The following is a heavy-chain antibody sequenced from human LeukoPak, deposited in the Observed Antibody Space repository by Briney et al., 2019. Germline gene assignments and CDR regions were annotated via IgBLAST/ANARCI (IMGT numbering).Heavy chain of an antibody. CDR3: ARTTVTTPDY. CDR1: GDSISSSSYY. V-gene: IGHV4-39*01. Sequence: PSETLSLTCTVSGDSISSSSYYWGWIRQPPGKGLEWIGSIYYSGSTYYNPSLQSRVTISVDTSKNQFSLNLSSVTAADTAVYYCARTTVTTPDYWGQGTLVTVSS. CDR2: IYYSGST. J-gene: IGHJ4*02. D-gene: IGHD4-17*01.